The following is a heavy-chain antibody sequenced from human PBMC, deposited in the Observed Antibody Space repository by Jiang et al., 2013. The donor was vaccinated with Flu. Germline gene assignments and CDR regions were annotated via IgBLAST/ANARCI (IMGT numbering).Heavy chain of an antibody. V-gene: IGHV4-59*08. Sequence: GPGLVKPSETLSLTCTVSGGSISSYYWSWIRQPPGKGLEWIGYIYYIGSTNYNPSLKSRVTISVDTSKNQFSLKLSSVTAADTAVYYCARHRGSSSWPFDYWGQGTLVTVSS. CDR1: GGSISSYY. CDR2: IYYIGST. J-gene: IGHJ4*02. D-gene: IGHD6-13*01. CDR3: ARHRGSSSWPFDY.